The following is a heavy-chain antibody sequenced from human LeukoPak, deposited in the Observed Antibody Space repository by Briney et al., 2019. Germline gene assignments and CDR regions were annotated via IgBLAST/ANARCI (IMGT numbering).Heavy chain of an antibody. V-gene: IGHV1-69*13. Sequence: SVKVSCKASGGTFSSYAISWVRQAPGQGLEWMGGIIPIFGTANYAQKFQGRVTITADESTSTAYMELSSLRSEDTAVYYCAREDPHRGYCSGGSRPLDYWGQGTLVTVSS. CDR3: AREDPHRGYCSGGSRPLDY. D-gene: IGHD2-15*01. CDR2: IIPIFGTA. CDR1: GGTFSSYA. J-gene: IGHJ4*02.